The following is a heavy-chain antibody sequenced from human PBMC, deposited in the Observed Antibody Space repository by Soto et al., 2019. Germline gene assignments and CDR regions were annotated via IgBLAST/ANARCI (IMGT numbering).Heavy chain of an antibody. J-gene: IGHJ3*02. Sequence: QVQLVQSGAEVKKPGSSVKVSCKASGGTFSSYAISWVRQAPGQGLEWMGGIIPIFGTANYAQKFQGRVTITADESTSTAYMELSSLRSEDTAVYYCARTRRHNYYDSRGDAFDIWGQGTMVTVSS. D-gene: IGHD3-22*01. V-gene: IGHV1-69*01. CDR1: GGTFSSYA. CDR3: ARTRRHNYYDSRGDAFDI. CDR2: IIPIFGTA.